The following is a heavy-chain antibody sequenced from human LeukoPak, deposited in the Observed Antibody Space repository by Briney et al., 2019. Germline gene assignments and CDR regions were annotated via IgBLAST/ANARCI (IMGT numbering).Heavy chain of an antibody. CDR3: ASSQRGSTINLGAYYMDV. Sequence: GGSLRLSRAASVFTLVDYAMHWVRPAPGKGREWVSGISWNSGSIGYADSVKGVFTISRDTAKNSLYLQMNSLRTEDTAVYYWASSQRGSTINLGAYYMDVWGKGTTVTVSS. D-gene: IGHD3-16*01. CDR2: ISWNSGSI. CDR1: VFTLVDYA. V-gene: IGHV3-9*01. J-gene: IGHJ6*03.